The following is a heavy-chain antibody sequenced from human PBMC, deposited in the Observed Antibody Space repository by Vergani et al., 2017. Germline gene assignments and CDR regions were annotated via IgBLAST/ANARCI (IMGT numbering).Heavy chain of an antibody. J-gene: IGHJ5*02. D-gene: IGHD6-13*01. CDR2: IDPSDSYT. CDR1: GYSFTSYW. Sequence: EVQLVQSGAEVKKPGESLRISCKGSGYSFTSYWISWVRQMPGKGLEWMGRIDPSDSYTNYSPSFQGHVTISADKSISTAYLQWSSLKASDTAMYYCARTKLSSSSFGGVDPGGGGMVVAVSA. V-gene: IGHV5-10-1*01. CDR3: ARTKLSSSSFGGVDP.